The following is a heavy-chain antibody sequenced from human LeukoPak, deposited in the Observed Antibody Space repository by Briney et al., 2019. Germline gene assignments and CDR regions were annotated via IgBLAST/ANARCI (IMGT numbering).Heavy chain of an antibody. D-gene: IGHD2-21*02. Sequence: GGSLRLSCAASGFTFSSYEMNWVRQAPGKGLEWVSYISSSGSTIYYADSVKGRFTISRDNAKNSLYLQMNSLRAEDTAVYYCARARAYCGGDCPLDYWGQGTLVTVSS. CDR1: GFTFSSYE. V-gene: IGHV3-48*03. CDR3: ARARAYCGGDCPLDY. CDR2: ISSSGSTI. J-gene: IGHJ4*02.